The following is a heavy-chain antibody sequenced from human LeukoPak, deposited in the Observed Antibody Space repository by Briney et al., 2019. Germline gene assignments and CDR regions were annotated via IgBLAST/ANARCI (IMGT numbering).Heavy chain of an antibody. V-gene: IGHV1-3*01. D-gene: IGHD2-2*01. CDR1: GYTFTSYA. CDR2: INAGNGNT. CDR3: ARARPSYCSSTSCYAGGHDY. Sequence: GSVKVSCKASGYTFTSYAMHWVRQAPGQRLEWMGWINAGNGNTKYSQKFQGRVTITRDTSASTAYMELSSLRSEDTAVYYCARARPSYCSSTSCYAGGHDYWGQGTLVTVSS. J-gene: IGHJ4*02.